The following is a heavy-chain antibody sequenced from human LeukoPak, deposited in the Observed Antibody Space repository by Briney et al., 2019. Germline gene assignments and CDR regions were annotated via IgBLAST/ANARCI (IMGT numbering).Heavy chain of an antibody. CDR3: ARFLPTYYYDSSGYDY. CDR2: IKQDGSEK. J-gene: IGHJ4*02. Sequence: PGGSLRLSCAASGFTLSSYWMSWVRQAPGKGLEWVANIKQDGSEKYYVDSVKGRFTISRDNAKNSLYLQMNSLRAEDTAVYYCARFLPTYYYDSSGYDYWGQGTLVAVSS. D-gene: IGHD3-22*01. CDR1: GFTLSSYW. V-gene: IGHV3-7*01.